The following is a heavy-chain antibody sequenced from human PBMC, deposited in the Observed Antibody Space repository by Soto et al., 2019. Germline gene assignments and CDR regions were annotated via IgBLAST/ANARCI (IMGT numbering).Heavy chain of an antibody. CDR2: INPNSGGT. CDR3: ARDVSMIVVVTPRWYFDL. D-gene: IGHD3-22*01. V-gene: IGHV1-2*02. Sequence: ASVKVSCKASGYTFTGYYMHCALQSPLQWLEWMGWINPNSGGTNYAQKFQGRVTMTRDTSISTAYMELSRLRSDDTAVYYCARDVSMIVVVTPRWYFDLWGRGTLVTVSS. J-gene: IGHJ2*01. CDR1: GYTFTGYY.